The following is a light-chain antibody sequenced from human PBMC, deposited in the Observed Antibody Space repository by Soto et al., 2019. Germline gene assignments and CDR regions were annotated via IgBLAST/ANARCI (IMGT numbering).Light chain of an antibody. CDR3: QVWDSSTDHYV. CDR1: NIGSKS. V-gene: IGLV3-21*02. J-gene: IGLJ1*01. Sequence: SYELTQPPSMSVAPGQTATITCEGNNIGSKSVHWYQQRPSQAPVLVVYDDSDRPSGIPERFSGSNSGNTATLSISRVEAGDEADYYCQVWDSSTDHYVFGTGTKVTVL. CDR2: DDS.